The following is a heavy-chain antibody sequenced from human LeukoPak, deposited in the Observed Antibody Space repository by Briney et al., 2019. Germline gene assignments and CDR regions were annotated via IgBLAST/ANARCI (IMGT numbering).Heavy chain of an antibody. D-gene: IGHD6-6*01. V-gene: IGHV4-31*03. J-gene: IGHJ4*02. CDR3: ARDLVAGHSSSSPN. CDR2: IYYSGST. Sequence: PSETLSLTCTVSGGSISSGGYYWSWIRQHPGKGLEWIGYIYYSGSTYYNPSLKSRVTISVDTSKNQFSLKLSSVTAADTAVYYCARDLVAGHSSSSPNWGQGTLVTVSS. CDR1: GGSISSGGYY.